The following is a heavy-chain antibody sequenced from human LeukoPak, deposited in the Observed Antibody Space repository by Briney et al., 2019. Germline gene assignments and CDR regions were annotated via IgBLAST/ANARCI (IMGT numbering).Heavy chain of an antibody. D-gene: IGHD2-15*01. J-gene: IGHJ4*02. V-gene: IGHV3-21*01. CDR1: GSTFSRYT. CDR3: AKEHSPYCSGDACYDYFDY. CDR2: ITSISSYI. Sequence: GGSLRLSCAATGSTFSRYTMTWLRQAPGKGLEWVSSITSISSYIYYADSVKGRFTISRDNAKNSLYLQLNSLRAEDTAVYYCAKEHSPYCSGDACYDYFDYWGQGILVTVSS.